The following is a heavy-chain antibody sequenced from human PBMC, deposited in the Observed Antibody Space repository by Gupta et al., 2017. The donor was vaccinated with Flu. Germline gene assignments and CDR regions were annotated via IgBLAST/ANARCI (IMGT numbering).Heavy chain of an antibody. CDR3: ARSKDSSGYYLPGN. V-gene: IGHV3-7*04. CDR2: IKQDGSEK. J-gene: IGHJ4*02. D-gene: IGHD3-22*01. CDR1: GFTFNSYW. Sequence: EVQLVESGGGLVQPGGSLRLSCAASGFTFNSYWMSWVRQAPGKGLEWVANIKQDGSEKYYVDSVKGRLTISRDNAKNSLYLQMNSRRAEDTAVYYCARSKDSSGYYLPGNWGQGTLVTGAS.